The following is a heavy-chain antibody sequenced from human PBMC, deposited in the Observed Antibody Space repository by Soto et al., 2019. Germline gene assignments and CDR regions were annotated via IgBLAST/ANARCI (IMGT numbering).Heavy chain of an antibody. CDR1: GFTFDDFA. CDR3: VKGRGSYEVKFGLGV. V-gene: IGHV3-9*01. J-gene: IGHJ6*02. Sequence: EVQLVESGGGLVQPGRSLRLSCAASGFTFDDFAMHWVRQAPGKGLGWVSGVDWNSGSTAYADSVKGRFTNSRDNARNSLYLQMNSLRAEDTALYYCVKGRGSYEVKFGLGVWGQGTTVTVSS. D-gene: IGHD6-25*01. CDR2: VDWNSGST.